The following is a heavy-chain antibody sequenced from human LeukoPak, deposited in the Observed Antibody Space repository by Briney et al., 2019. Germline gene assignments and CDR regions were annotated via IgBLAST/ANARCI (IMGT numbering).Heavy chain of an antibody. CDR1: GFTFSNYN. Sequence: PGGSLRLSCGASGFTFSNYNMNWVRQAPGEGLEWVSSINSRSTYIFYADSVMGRFTISRDNAKNSLFLQMNSLRAEDTAVYYCARDETNGFDSWGQGALVTVSS. CDR2: INSRSTYI. CDR3: ARDETNGFDS. J-gene: IGHJ5*01. D-gene: IGHD1-14*01. V-gene: IGHV3-21*01.